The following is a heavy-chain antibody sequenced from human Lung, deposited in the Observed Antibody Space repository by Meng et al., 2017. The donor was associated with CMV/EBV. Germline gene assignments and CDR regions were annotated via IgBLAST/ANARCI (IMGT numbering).Heavy chain of an antibody. V-gene: IGHV3-53*01. CDR2: MYSGGTT. CDR1: GFTFSSYE. Sequence: LTCAASGFTFSSYEMNWVRQAPGKGLEWVSLMYSGGTTYYADSVKGRFTISRDDSKNTLYLQMNSLRAEDTAVYYCARNQPISDAFDIWGQGTMVTVSS. D-gene: IGHD3-3*01. J-gene: IGHJ3*02. CDR3: ARNQPISDAFDI.